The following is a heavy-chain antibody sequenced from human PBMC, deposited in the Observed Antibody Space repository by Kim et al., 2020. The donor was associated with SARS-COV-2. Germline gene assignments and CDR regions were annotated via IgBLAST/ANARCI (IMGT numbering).Heavy chain of an antibody. Sequence: GGSLRLSCAASGFTFSSYAMHWVRQAPGKGLEWVAVISYDGSNKYYADSVKGRFTISRDNSKNTLYLQMNSLRAEDTAVYYCARQSGYYYDSSGYPFDY. CDR1: GFTFSSYA. CDR2: ISYDGSNK. V-gene: IGHV3-30*04. J-gene: IGHJ4*01. D-gene: IGHD3-22*01. CDR3: ARQSGYYYDSSGYPFDY.